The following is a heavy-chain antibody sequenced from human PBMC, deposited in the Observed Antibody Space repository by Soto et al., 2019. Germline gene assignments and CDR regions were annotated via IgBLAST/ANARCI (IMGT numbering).Heavy chain of an antibody. J-gene: IGHJ3*01. Sequence: EVQVVESGGGLVQPGGSLRLSCAASGISFSRYWTHWVRQAPGKGLEWVSRMGPDGSSTSYADSVKGRFSISRDDAKNTLSLQVNSLRAGDTAVYYCAVHGDYDAFNFWGQGTVVTVSS. V-gene: IGHV3-74*01. D-gene: IGHD4-17*01. CDR3: AVHGDYDAFNF. CDR2: MGPDGSST. CDR1: GISFSRYW.